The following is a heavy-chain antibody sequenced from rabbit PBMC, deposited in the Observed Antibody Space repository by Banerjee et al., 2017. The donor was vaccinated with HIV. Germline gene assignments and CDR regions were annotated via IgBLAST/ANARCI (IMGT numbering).Heavy chain of an antibody. D-gene: IGHD2-1*01. CDR3: ARLGVANHDYNL. V-gene: IGHV1S40*01. CDR2: IYTGNGNT. CDR1: GFSFSSGYD. J-gene: IGHJ4*01. Sequence: QQLVESGGGLVKPGASLTLTCKVSGFSFSSGYDMCWVRQAPGKGLEWIACIYTGNGNTYCASWAKGRFTISKTSSTVDLKMTSLTAADTATYFCARLGVANHDYNLWGPGTLVTVS.